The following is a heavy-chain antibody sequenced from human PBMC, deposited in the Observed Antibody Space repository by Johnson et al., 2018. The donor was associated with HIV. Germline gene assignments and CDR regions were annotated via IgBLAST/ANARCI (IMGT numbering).Heavy chain of an antibody. CDR2: IRYDGSNK. CDR3: AKGRLVGATTYDAFDI. Sequence: QELLVESGGGLVQPGGSLEVSCAASGFTFSGSAMHWVRQAPGKGLEWVAFIRYDGSNKSYADSVKGRFTISRDNSKNTLYLQMNSLRAEDTAVYYCAKGRLVGATTYDAFDIWGQGTMVTVSS. CDR1: GFTFSGSA. V-gene: IGHV3-30*02. D-gene: IGHD1-26*01. J-gene: IGHJ3*02.